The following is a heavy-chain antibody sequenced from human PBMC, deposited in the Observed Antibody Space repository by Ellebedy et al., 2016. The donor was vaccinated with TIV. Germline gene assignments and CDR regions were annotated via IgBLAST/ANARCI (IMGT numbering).Heavy chain of an antibody. Sequence: ASVKVSXXVSGYTLTDLSIHWVRQAPGKGLEWMGGFAPEDDQTFYAQKFQGRVAMTEDTSISTAYMELSRLRSDDTAVYYCARFRTGTMDDAFDIWGQGTMVTVSS. CDR1: GYTLTDLS. J-gene: IGHJ3*02. CDR3: ARFRTGTMDDAFDI. D-gene: IGHD1-1*01. V-gene: IGHV1-24*01. CDR2: FAPEDDQT.